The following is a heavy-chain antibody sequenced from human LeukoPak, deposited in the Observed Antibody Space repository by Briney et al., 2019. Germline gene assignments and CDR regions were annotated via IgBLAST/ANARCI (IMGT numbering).Heavy chain of an antibody. J-gene: IGHJ4*02. CDR1: GGSISSSSYY. CDR2: IYYSGST. D-gene: IGHD1-7*01. CDR3: TRQGSLGTSGYDY. Sequence: PSETLSLTCTVSGGSISSSSYYWGWIRQPPGKGLEWIGSIYYSGSTYYNPSLKSRVTISVGTSKNQFSLKLSSVTAADTAVYYCTRQGSLGTSGYDYWGQGTLVTVSS. V-gene: IGHV4-39*01.